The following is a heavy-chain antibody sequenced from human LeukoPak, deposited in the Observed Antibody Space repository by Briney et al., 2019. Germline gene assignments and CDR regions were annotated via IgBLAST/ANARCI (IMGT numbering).Heavy chain of an antibody. CDR1: GFTFSSYG. V-gene: IGHV3-30*03. CDR3: ARDDGQRAAY. D-gene: IGHD6-25*01. J-gene: IGHJ4*02. Sequence: QPGGSLRLSCAASGFTFSSYGMHWVRQAPGKGLEWVAVISYDGSNKYYADSVKGRFTISRDNSKNTLYLQMNSLRAEDTAVYYCARDDGQRAAYWGQGTLVTVSS. CDR2: ISYDGSNK.